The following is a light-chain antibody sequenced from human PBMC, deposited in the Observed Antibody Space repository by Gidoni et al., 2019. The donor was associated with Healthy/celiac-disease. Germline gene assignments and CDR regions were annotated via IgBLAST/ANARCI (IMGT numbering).Light chain of an antibody. CDR1: SGYSNYK. V-gene: IGLV9-49*01. CDR2: VGNGGIVG. CDR3: GADHGSGSNFVVV. J-gene: IGLJ2*01. Sequence: QPVLTQPPSASASLGASVTLNCTLSSGYSNYKVDWYQQRPGKGPRFVMRVGNGGIVGSKGDGIPDRFSVLGSGLNRYLTIKNIQEEDESDYHCGADHGSGSNFVVVFGGGTKLTVL.